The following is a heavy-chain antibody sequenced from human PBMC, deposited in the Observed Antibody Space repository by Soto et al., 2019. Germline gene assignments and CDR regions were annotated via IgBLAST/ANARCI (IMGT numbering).Heavy chain of an antibody. CDR2: ISGRT. Sequence: EVQLLESGGGLVQPGGSLRLSCAASGFTFTSYAMAWVRQAPGKGLEWVSAISGRTYYADSVKGRFTISRDNSKNTLYLQMNSLRADDTAVYYCAKGQGAYYFDYWGQGTLVTVSS. J-gene: IGHJ4*02. CDR1: GFTFTSYA. D-gene: IGHD3-16*01. CDR3: AKGQGAYYFDY. V-gene: IGHV3-23*01.